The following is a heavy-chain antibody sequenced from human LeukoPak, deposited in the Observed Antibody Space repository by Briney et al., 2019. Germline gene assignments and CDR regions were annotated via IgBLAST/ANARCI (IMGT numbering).Heavy chain of an antibody. CDR2: INPNTGDT. J-gene: IGHJ4*02. CDR3: ATDEGG. V-gene: IGHV1-2*02. Sequence: GASVRVSCKASGYSFTRYYVQWVRQAPGQGLEWVGWINPNTGDTNYAQTFQGRVTMTRGTSVSTAYMELSGLRFDDTAVYHCATDEGGWGQGTLVTVSS. CDR1: GYSFTRYY. D-gene: IGHD1-26*01.